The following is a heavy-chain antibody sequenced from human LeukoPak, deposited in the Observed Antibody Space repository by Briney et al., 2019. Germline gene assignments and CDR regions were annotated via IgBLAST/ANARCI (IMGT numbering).Heavy chain of an antibody. Sequence: PGGSLRLSCAASGFTFSSYAMSWVRQAPGKGLEWVSAISGSGGSTYYADSVKGRFTISRDNSKNTLYLQMNSLRAEDTAVYYCAKDSSFWYYCGSGNWFDPWGQGTLVTVSS. CDR1: GFTFSSYA. CDR3: AKDSSFWYYCGSGNWFDP. J-gene: IGHJ5*02. CDR2: ISGSGGST. V-gene: IGHV3-23*01. D-gene: IGHD3-10*01.